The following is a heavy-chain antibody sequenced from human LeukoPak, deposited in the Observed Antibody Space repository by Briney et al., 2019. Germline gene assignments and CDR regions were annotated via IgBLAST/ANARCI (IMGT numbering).Heavy chain of an antibody. Sequence: PSETLSLTCTVSGGSIRSYYWSWIRQPPGKGLEWIGYIYYSGSTNYNPSLKSRVTISVDTSKDQFSLKLSSVTAADTAVYYCARDRYGDYVADYWGQGTLVTVSS. CDR1: GGSIRSYY. CDR2: IYYSGST. J-gene: IGHJ4*02. V-gene: IGHV4-59*01. CDR3: ARDRYGDYVADY. D-gene: IGHD4-17*01.